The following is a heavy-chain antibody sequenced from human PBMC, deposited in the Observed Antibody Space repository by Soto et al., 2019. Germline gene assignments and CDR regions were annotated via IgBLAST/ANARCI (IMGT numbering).Heavy chain of an antibody. CDR2: INHGGST. J-gene: IGHJ6*02. Sequence: ETLSLTCAVYGGSFSDYHWSWIRQPPGKGLEWIGEINHGGSTKYNPSLKSRVTISKDTSKKQVSLKLTSVTAADTAVYYCARVSVTIFGVVMGHYYYAMDVWGQGTTVTVSS. V-gene: IGHV4-34*01. CDR1: GGSFSDYH. CDR3: ARVSVTIFGVVMGHYYYAMDV. D-gene: IGHD3-3*01.